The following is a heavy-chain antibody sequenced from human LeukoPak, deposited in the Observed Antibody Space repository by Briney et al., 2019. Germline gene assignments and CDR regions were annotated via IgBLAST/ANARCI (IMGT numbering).Heavy chain of an antibody. CDR1: GYTFTSYD. CDR2: ISAYNGNT. J-gene: IGHJ5*02. V-gene: IGHV1-18*01. CDR3: ARDLRTAVAGNWFDP. Sequence: GASVKVSCKASGYTFTSYDISWVRQAPGQGPEWMGWISAYNGNTNYAQKFQGRVTMTTDTSTSTAYMELRSLRSDDTAVYYCARDLRTAVAGNWFDPWGQGTLVTVSS. D-gene: IGHD6-19*01.